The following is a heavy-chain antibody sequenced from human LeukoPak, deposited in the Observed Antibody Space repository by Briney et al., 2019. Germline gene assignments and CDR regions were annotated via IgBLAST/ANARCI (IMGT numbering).Heavy chain of an antibody. D-gene: IGHD2-15*01. Sequence: GRSLRLSCAASGFTFSSYGMHWVRQAPGKGLEWVAVIWYDGSNKYYADSVKGRFTTSRDNSKNTLYLQMNSLRAEDTAVCYCAKDVAYCSGGSCYLLNWFDPWGQGTLVTVSS. J-gene: IGHJ5*02. CDR2: IWYDGSNK. CDR1: GFTFSSYG. V-gene: IGHV3-33*06. CDR3: AKDVAYCSGGSCYLLNWFDP.